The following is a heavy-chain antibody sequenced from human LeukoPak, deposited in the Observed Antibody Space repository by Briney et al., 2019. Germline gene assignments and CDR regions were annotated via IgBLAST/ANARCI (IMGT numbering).Heavy chain of an antibody. CDR3: ARRVYCTNGVCPPADY. D-gene: IGHD2-8*01. CDR2: IYHSGST. V-gene: IGHV4-38-2*01. CDR1: GYSISSGYY. Sequence: SETLSLTCAVSGYSISSGYYWGWIRQPPGKGLEWIGSIYHSGSTYYNPSLKGRVTISVDTSKNQFSLKLSSVTAANTAVYYCARRVYCTNGVCPPADYWGQGTLVTVSS. J-gene: IGHJ4*02.